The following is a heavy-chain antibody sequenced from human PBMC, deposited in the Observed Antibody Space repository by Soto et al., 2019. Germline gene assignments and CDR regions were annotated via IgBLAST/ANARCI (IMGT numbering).Heavy chain of an antibody. CDR1: GGTSSSYA. CDR2: IIPIFGTA. V-gene: IGHV1-69*13. Sequence: ASVKVSCKASGGTSSSYAISWVRQAPGQGLEWMGGIIPIFGTANYAQKFQGRVTITADESTSTAYMELSSLRSEDTAVYYCAREATIFGVVRSTQAYYYGMDVWGQGTTVTVS. CDR3: AREATIFGVVRSTQAYYYGMDV. D-gene: IGHD3-3*01. J-gene: IGHJ6*02.